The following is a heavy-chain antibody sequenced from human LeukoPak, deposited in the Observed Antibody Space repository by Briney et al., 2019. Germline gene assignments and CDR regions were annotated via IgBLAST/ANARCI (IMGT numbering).Heavy chain of an antibody. Sequence: SETLSLTCAVSGGSISSSIYYWGWIRQPPGKGLQWIGSIYYSGSTYYNPSLKSRVTISVDTSKNHFSLKLSSVTAADTAIYYCARASGKYYEVFDYWGQGILVTVSS. CDR2: IYYSGST. D-gene: IGHD1-26*01. J-gene: IGHJ4*02. CDR3: ARASGKYYEVFDY. V-gene: IGHV4-39*02. CDR1: GGSISSSIYY.